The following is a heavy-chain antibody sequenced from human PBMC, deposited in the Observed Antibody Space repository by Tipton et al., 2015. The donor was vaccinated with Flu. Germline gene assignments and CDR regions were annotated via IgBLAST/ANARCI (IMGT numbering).Heavy chain of an antibody. CDR2: IYPSGTT. CDR1: SGSIRSTNYF. J-gene: IGHJ4*02. Sequence: TLSLTCTVSSGSIRSTNYFCAWIRQPPGKRLELIGSIYPSGTTYYNPSLKSRVTISVDTSKNQFSLKLSSVTAADTAVYYCARQYSSSWSHFDYWGQGTLVTVSS. CDR3: ARQYSSSWSHFDY. V-gene: IGHV4-39*01. D-gene: IGHD6-13*01.